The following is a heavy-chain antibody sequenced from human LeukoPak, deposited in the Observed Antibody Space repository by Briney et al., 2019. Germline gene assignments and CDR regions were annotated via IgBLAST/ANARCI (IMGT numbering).Heavy chain of an antibody. CDR3: ARGARAGYNLEPFDY. D-gene: IGHD5-24*01. CDR2: VHYSGST. V-gene: IGHV4-59*08. Sequence: PSETLSLTCTVSGDSISPYYWSWSRQSPGKGLEWIGYVHYSGSTKYNPSIKSRVTISVDTSKNQFSLKLSSVTAADTAVYYCARGARAGYNLEPFDYWGQGTLVTVSS. CDR1: GDSISPYY. J-gene: IGHJ4*02.